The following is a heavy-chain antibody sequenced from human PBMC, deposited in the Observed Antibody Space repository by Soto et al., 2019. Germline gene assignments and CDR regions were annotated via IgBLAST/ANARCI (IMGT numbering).Heavy chain of an antibody. Sequence: SGPTLVNPTQTLTLTCTFSGFSLSTSGMCVSWIRQPPGKALEWLALIDWDDDKYYSTSLKTRLTISKDTSKNQVVLTMTNMDPVDTATYYCAWIRVGYYDSSGYYYGFDYWGQGTLVTVSS. CDR1: GFSLSTSGMC. V-gene: IGHV2-70*01. D-gene: IGHD3-22*01. J-gene: IGHJ4*02. CDR2: IDWDDDK. CDR3: AWIRVGYYDSSGYYYGFDY.